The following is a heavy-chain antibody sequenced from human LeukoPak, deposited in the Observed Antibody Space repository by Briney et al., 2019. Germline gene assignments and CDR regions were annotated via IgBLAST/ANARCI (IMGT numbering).Heavy chain of an antibody. D-gene: IGHD2-15*01. CDR2: INPNSGGT. CDR1: GYTFTGYY. V-gene: IGHV1-2*02. Sequence: GASVKVSCKASGYTFTGYYMHWVRQAPGQGLEWMGWINPNSGGTNYAQKFQGRVTMTRDTSISTAYMELSRLRSDDTAVYYCARVRGYCSGGSCYQDAFDIWGQGTMVTVPS. J-gene: IGHJ3*02. CDR3: ARVRGYCSGGSCYQDAFDI.